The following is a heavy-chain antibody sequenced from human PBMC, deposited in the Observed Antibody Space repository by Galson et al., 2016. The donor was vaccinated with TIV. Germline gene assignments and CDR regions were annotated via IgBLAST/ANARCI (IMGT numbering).Heavy chain of an antibody. J-gene: IGHJ5*02. CDR2: IYYGTTT. D-gene: IGHD4-17*01. V-gene: IGHV4-59*02. CDR1: GGSVSDQY. CDR3: ARGEMDYVNWFDA. Sequence: LSLTCNVSGGSVSDQYWSWFRQPPGKGLEWIGYIYYGTTTNYNPSLQSRVRISVDTSKNQFSMKLTSVTAADTAVYYCARGEMDYVNWFDAWGQGTLVTVSS.